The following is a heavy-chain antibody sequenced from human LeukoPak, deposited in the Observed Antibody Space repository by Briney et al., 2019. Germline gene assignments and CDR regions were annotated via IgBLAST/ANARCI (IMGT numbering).Heavy chain of an antibody. D-gene: IGHD1-26*01. CDR3: AKVSSGGEVGATTSRNYYYDYYMDV. J-gene: IGHJ6*03. Sequence: GGSLSLSCAASGFTFSSYAMTWVRQAAGKGLEWVSAISGCSGSRYYADSVNGRFTIPRENSQNTLYLQMNSTRAEDTAVYYCAKVSSGGEVGATTSRNYYYDYYMDVWGKGTTVTVSS. CDR2: ISGCSGSR. V-gene: IGHV3-23*01. CDR1: GFTFSSYA.